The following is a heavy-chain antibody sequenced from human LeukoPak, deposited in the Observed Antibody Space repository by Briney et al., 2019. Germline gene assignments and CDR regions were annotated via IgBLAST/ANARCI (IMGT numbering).Heavy chain of an antibody. CDR1: GFTFSSNV. J-gene: IGHJ4*02. CDR3: AKDGYSGYDPQYYFDY. Sequence: GGSLRLSCAASGFTFSSNVMSWVRQAPGKGLEWVSGISARGDNTYHADSVKGRFTISRDNSKNTLYLQMNSLRAEDTAVYYCAKDGYSGYDPQYYFDYWGQGTLVTVSS. V-gene: IGHV3-23*01. CDR2: ISARGDNT. D-gene: IGHD5-12*01.